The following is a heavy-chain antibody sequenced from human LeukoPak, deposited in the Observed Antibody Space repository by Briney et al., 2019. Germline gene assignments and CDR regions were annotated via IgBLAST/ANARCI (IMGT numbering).Heavy chain of an antibody. CDR2: IYYSGST. Sequence: SETLSLTCTVSGGSISSSSYYWGWIRQPPGKGLEWIGSIYYSGSTYHNPSLKSRVTISVDTSKNRFSLKLSSVTAADTAVYYCARVRSSSWPLLSHWFDPWGQGTLVTVSS. D-gene: IGHD6-13*01. J-gene: IGHJ5*02. CDR1: GGSISSSSYY. V-gene: IGHV4-39*07. CDR3: ARVRSSSWPLLSHWFDP.